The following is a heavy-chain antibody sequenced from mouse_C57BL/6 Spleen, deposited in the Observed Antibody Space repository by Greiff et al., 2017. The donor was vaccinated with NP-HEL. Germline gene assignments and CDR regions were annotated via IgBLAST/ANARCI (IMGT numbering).Heavy chain of an antibody. D-gene: IGHD2-10*01. CDR2: IWSDGST. CDR1: GFSLTSYG. V-gene: IGHV2-6-1*01. Sequence: QVQLQQSGPGLVAPSQSLSITCTVSGFSLTSYGVHWVRQPPGKGLEWLVVIWSDGSTTYNSALKSRLSISKDNSKSQVFLKMNSLQTDDTAMYYCARQRAYYGNPFYAMDYWGQGTSVTVSS. J-gene: IGHJ4*01. CDR3: ARQRAYYGNPFYAMDY.